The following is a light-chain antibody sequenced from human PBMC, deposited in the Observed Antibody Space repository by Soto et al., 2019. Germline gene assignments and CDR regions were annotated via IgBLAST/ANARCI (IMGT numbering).Light chain of an antibody. V-gene: IGLV1-47*01. J-gene: IGLJ2*01. CDR1: SSNIGSNY. CDR2: RNN. Sequence: QSVLTQPPLASGTPGQRVTISCSGSSSNIGSNYVIWYQHLPGTAPKLLIYRNNQRPSGVPDRLSGSKSGTSASLAISGIRSGDQNDYYSAAWDDSLSGVVFGGGTKLTV. CDR3: AAWDDSLSGVV.